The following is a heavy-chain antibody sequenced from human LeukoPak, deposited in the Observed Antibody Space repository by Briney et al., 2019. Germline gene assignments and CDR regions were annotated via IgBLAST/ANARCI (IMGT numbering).Heavy chain of an antibody. CDR2: IKQDGSEK. V-gene: IGHV3-7*01. CDR3: ARDEGYDYNWFDP. CDR1: GFTFSSYW. D-gene: IGHD5-12*01. J-gene: IGHJ5*02. Sequence: GGSLRLSCAASGFTFSSYWMSWVRQAPGKGLEWVANIKQDGSEKYYVDSAKGRFTISRDNAKNSLYLQMNSLRAEDTAVYYCARDEGYDYNWFDPWGQGTLVTVSS.